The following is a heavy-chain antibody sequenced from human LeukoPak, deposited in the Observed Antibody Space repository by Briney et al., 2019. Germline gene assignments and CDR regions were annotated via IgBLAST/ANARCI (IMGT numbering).Heavy chain of an antibody. D-gene: IGHD3-10*01. CDR1: GFTFSNGW. CDR3: ATGFGAPAEYFQH. J-gene: IGHJ1*01. Sequence: GGSLRLSCAASGFTFSNGWMSWVRQAPGKGLEWVGRIKSKTDGGTTDYAAPVKDRFTISRDDSKNTVYLQMNSLKTEDTAVYYCATGFGAPAEYFQHWGQGTLVTVSS. V-gene: IGHV3-15*01. CDR2: IKSKTDGGTT.